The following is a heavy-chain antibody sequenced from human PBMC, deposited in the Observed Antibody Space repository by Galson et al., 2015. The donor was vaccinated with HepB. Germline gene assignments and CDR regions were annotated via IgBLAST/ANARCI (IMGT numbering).Heavy chain of an antibody. CDR3: VSGPNQYYYYGMDV. CDR2: INWNGGNT. Sequence: SLRLSCAASGFTFDDYGMSWVRQAPGKGLEWVPGINWNGGNTGYADSVRGRFTISRDNAKNSLYLQMNSLRAEDTALYHCVSGPNQYYYYGMDVWGQGTTVTVSS. CDR1: GFTFDDYG. D-gene: IGHD1-26*01. V-gene: IGHV3-20*01. J-gene: IGHJ6*02.